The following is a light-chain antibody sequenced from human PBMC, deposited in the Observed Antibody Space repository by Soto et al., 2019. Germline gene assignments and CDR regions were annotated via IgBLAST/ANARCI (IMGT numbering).Light chain of an antibody. CDR3: QPSDSFPFT. Sequence: DMQMTQSPSSVAASVGDRVTIACRARQDISSWLAWYQQIPGKAPKLLIYAASALQGGVPSRFSGSGSGTHFPLTISSLQPEDFATYYCQPSDSFPFTFGPGTKVDIK. J-gene: IGKJ3*01. CDR1: QDISSW. V-gene: IGKV1-12*01. CDR2: AAS.